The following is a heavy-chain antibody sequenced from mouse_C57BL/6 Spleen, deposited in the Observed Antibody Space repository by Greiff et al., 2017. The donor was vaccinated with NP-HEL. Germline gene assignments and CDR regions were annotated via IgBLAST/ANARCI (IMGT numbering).Heavy chain of an antibody. D-gene: IGHD1-1*01. CDR3: ARGGYYGSSYGFAY. CDR2: INPNNGGT. V-gene: IGHV1-18*01. CDR1: GYTFTDYN. J-gene: IGHJ3*01. Sequence: VQLQQSGPELVKPGASVKIPCKASGYTFTDYNMDWVKQSHGKSLEWIGDINPNNGGTIYNQKFKGKATLTVDKSSSQAYMELRSLTSEDTAVYYCARGGYYGSSYGFAYWGQGTLVTVSA.